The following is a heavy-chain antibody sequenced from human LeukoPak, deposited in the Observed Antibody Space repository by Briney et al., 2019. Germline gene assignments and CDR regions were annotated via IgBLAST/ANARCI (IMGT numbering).Heavy chain of an antibody. CDR1: GGSISSNSYY. J-gene: IGHJ6*03. D-gene: IGHD2-15*01. CDR2: IYYSGST. Sequence: SETLSLTCSVSGGSISSNSYYWGWIRQPPGKGLEWIGNIYYSGSTYYKKSLRSRVTMSVDTSKNQFSLKLRSVTAADTAVYYCGRVGYCSGGGCYPNGYYYYYYYMDVWGKGTTVTVSS. CDR3: GRVGYCSGGGCYPNGYYYYYYYMDV. V-gene: IGHV4-39*07.